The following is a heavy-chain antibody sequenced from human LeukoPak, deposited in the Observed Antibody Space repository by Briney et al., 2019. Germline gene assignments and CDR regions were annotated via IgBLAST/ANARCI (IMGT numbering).Heavy chain of an antibody. Sequence: ASVKVSCKAPGYTFTSYGISWVRQAPGQGLEWMGWISAYNGNTNYAQKLQGRVTMTTDTSTSTAYMELRSLRSDDTAVYYCARFYQLLWRRDAFDIWGQGTMVTVSS. V-gene: IGHV1-18*01. CDR1: GYTFTSYG. CDR3: ARFYQLLWRRDAFDI. CDR2: ISAYNGNT. D-gene: IGHD2-2*01. J-gene: IGHJ3*02.